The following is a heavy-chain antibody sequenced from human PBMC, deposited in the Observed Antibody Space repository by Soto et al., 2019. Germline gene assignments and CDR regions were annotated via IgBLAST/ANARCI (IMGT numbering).Heavy chain of an antibody. CDR1: GFSFSDYY. Sequence: PGGSLRLSCSASGFSFSDYYMTWVRQAPGKGPEWVSAISGGGGNTYYAGSVNGRFTISRDNSRNTLYLQMHSLRDDDTALYYCAKETYGSGWTLDSWGQGTRVTVSS. V-gene: IGHV3-23*01. CDR2: ISGGGGNT. D-gene: IGHD6-19*01. J-gene: IGHJ4*02. CDR3: AKETYGSGWTLDS.